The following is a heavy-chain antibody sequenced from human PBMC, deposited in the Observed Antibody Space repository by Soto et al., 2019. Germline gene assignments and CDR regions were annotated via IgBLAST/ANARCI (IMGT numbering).Heavy chain of an antibody. CDR1: GFTFSSYG. D-gene: IGHD3-10*01. J-gene: IGHJ4*02. Sequence: QVQLVESGGGVVQPGRSLRLSCAASGFTFSSYGMHWVRQAPGKGLEWVAVIWSDESNKYYADSVKGRFTITRDNSRNRLYLQMNSLRAEDTAVYYCARDYYGEGNDPYFDYWGQGTLVTVSS. CDR3: ARDYYGEGNDPYFDY. CDR2: IWSDESNK. V-gene: IGHV3-33*01.